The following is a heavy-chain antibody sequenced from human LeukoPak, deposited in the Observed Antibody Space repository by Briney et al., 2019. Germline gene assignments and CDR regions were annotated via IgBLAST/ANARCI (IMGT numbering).Heavy chain of an antibody. CDR1: GYTFTSYY. J-gene: IGHJ5*02. CDR2: INPSGGST. Sequence: GASVKVSCKASGYTFTSYYMHWVRQAPGQGLEWMGIINPSGGSTSYAQKFQGRVTMTRDTSTSTVYMELSSLRSEDTAVYYCARAVAEQLVLVNWFDPWGQGTLVTVSS. CDR3: ARAVAEQLVLVNWFDP. V-gene: IGHV1-46*01. D-gene: IGHD6-13*01.